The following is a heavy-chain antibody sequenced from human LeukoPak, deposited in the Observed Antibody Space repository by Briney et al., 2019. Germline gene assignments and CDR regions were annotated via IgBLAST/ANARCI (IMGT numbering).Heavy chain of an antibody. V-gene: IGHV3-33*03. Sequence: PWGSLRLSCAVSGFTFSGYCMHWVRQAPGKGLEWVAGIWHDGSNKYYADSVKGGFTTVRDTSKNTLYLQMNRLRAEHTAVYYWAKVHWRMAAAGTACDDWGQGTLVTV. CDR3: AKVHWRMAAAGTACDD. CDR1: GFTFSGYC. D-gene: IGHD6-13*01. CDR2: IWHDGSNK. J-gene: IGHJ4*01.